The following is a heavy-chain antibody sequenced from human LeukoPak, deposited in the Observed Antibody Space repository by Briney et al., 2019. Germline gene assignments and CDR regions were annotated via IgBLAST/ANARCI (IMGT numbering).Heavy chain of an antibody. Sequence: GGSLRLSCAASGFTFSDYYMSWIRQAPGKGLEWVSYISSSGSTIYYADPVKGRFTISRDNAKNSLYLQMNSLRAEDTAVYYCARDPAHLFHYYYYGMDVWGQGTTVTVSS. CDR3: ARDPAHLFHYYYYGMDV. CDR1: GFTFSDYY. J-gene: IGHJ6*02. CDR2: ISSSGSTI. V-gene: IGHV3-11*01. D-gene: IGHD2-21*01.